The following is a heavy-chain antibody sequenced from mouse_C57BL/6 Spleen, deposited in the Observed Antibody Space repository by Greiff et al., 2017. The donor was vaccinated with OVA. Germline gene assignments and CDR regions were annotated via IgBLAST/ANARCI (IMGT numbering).Heavy chain of an antibody. CDR3: AREDYYGSSYASMDY. CDR1: GYTFTSYW. V-gene: IGHV1-55*01. J-gene: IGHJ4*01. D-gene: IGHD1-1*01. Sequence: QVQLQQPGAELVKPGASVKMSCKASGYTFTSYWITWVKQRPGQGLEWIGDIYPGSGSTNYNEKFQSKATLTVDTSSSTAYMQLSSLTSEDSAVYYCAREDYYGSSYASMDYWGQGTSVTVSS. CDR2: IYPGSGST.